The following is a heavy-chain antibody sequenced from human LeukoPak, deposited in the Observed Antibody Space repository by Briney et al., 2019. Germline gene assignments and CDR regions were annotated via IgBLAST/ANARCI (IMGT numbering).Heavy chain of an antibody. CDR3: AKARMIGSGSPYNWFDP. Sequence: GGSLRLSCAASGFTFSSYGMHWVRQAPGQGLEWVAVISYDGSNKYYADSVKGRFTISRDNSKNTLYLQMNSLRAEDTAVYYCAKARMIGSGSPYNWFDPWGQGTLVTVSS. CDR1: GFTFSSYG. D-gene: IGHD3-10*01. V-gene: IGHV3-30*18. J-gene: IGHJ5*02. CDR2: ISYDGSNK.